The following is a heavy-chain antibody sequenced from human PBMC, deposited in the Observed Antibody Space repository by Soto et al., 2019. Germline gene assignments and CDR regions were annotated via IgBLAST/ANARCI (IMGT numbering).Heavy chain of an antibody. V-gene: IGHV1-46*03. J-gene: IGHJ1*01. CDR2: INPCGGST. CDR3: ARVAGYCSGGSCYDHFQH. Sequence: ASVKVSCKASGYTFTSYYMHWVRQAPGQGLEWMGIINPCGGSTSYAQKFQGRVTMTRDTSTSTVYMELSSLRSEDTAVYYCARVAGYCSGGSCYDHFQHWGQGTLVTVSS. CDR1: GYTFTSYY. D-gene: IGHD2-15*01.